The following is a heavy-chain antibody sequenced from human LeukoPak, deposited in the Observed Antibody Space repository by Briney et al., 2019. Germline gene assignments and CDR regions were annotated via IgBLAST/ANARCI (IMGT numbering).Heavy chain of an antibody. V-gene: IGHV2-5*02. CDR2: IYWDGDK. CDR3: VHHDGPTTAIDY. D-gene: IGHD1-1*01. Sequence: ESGPTLVKPTQTLTLTCTFSGFSLTTSGVGVGWIRQPPGKALEWLALIYWDGDKRYRPSLKSRLTITKDTSKNQVVLTMTNMDPVETATYYCVHHDGPTTAIDYWGQGTLVTVSS. CDR1: GFSLTTSGVG. J-gene: IGHJ4*02.